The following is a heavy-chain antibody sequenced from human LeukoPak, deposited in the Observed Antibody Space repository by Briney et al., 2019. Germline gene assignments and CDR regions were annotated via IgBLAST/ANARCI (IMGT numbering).Heavy chain of an antibody. J-gene: IGHJ4*02. CDR3: ARTDYGAELDY. V-gene: IGHV4-34*01. CDR1: GGSFSGYY. D-gene: IGHD3-16*01. CDR2: INHSGST. Sequence: PSETLSLTCAVYGGSFSGYYWSWIRQPPGKGLEWIGEINHSGSTNHNPSLKSRVTISVDTSKNQFSLKLSSVTAADTAVYYCARTDYGAELDYWGQGTLVTVSS.